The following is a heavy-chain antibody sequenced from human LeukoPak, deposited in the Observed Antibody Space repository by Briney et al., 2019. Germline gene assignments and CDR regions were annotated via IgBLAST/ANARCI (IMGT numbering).Heavy chain of an antibody. CDR1: GFSFSDYV. CDR3: ARGGDLKYCSGGSCYSVDY. V-gene: IGHV3-30-3*01. J-gene: IGHJ4*02. CDR2: ISKGGGTK. Sequence: SGRSLRLSCAASGFSFSDYVIHWVRQAPGKGLDWVAVISKGGGTKYYADSVKGRPTISRDNSKNMLYLQMNSLRPEDTAVYYCARGGDLKYCSGGSCYSVDYWGQGTLVTVSS. D-gene: IGHD2-15*01.